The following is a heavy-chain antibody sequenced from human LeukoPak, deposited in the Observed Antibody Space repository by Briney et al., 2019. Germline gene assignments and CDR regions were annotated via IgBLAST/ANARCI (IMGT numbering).Heavy chain of an antibody. CDR2: VNQDGSER. Sequence: PGGSLRLSCVASGFTFSGFCMTWVRRAPGKGLEWVANVNQDGSERFYVDSVKGRFTISRDDAKNSLYLEMTSLRAEDTSVYYCAREDKIRVGAIDYWGQGTLVTVSS. CDR1: GFTFSGFC. D-gene: IGHD1-26*01. CDR3: AREDKIRVGAIDY. V-gene: IGHV3-7*01. J-gene: IGHJ4*02.